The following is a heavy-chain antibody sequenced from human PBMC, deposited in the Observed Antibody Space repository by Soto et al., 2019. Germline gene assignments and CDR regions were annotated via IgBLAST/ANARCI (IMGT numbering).Heavy chain of an antibody. V-gene: IGHV4-30-2*01. CDR2: VYHTGNA. Sequence: SETLSLTCTVSGGSITTAGYSWSWIRQPPGKALEWIGYVYHTGNAYPKPSLKSRVTISLDRSKNQFSLKMTSVTAADTALYYCAGRPFYYYGLGVWGQGTTVTVSS. J-gene: IGHJ6*02. D-gene: IGHD2-15*01. CDR3: AGRPFYYYGLGV. CDR1: GGSITTAGYS.